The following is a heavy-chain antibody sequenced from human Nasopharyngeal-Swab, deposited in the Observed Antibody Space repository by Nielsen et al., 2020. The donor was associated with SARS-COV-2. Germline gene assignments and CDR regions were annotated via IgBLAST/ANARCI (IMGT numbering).Heavy chain of an antibody. V-gene: IGHV4-59*01. D-gene: IGHD5-12*01. CDR2: IYYSGST. CDR1: GGSISSYY. Sequence: SETLSLTCTVSGGSISSYYWSWIRQPPGKGLEWIGYIYYSGSTNYNPSLKSRVTLSVDTSKNQFSLKLSSVTAADTAVYYCARESGGDSGWFDPWGQGTLVTVSS. J-gene: IGHJ5*02. CDR3: ARESGGDSGWFDP.